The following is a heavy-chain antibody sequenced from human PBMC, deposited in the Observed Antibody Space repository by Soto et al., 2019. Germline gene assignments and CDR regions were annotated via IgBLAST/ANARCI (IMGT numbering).Heavy chain of an antibody. J-gene: IGHJ4*02. CDR3: ARDRAGSSSWYIFDY. Sequence: GASVKVSCKASGYTFSSYAMHWVRQAPGQRLEWMGWINAGNGNTKYSQKFQGRVTITRDTSASTAYMELSSLRSEDTAVYYCARDRAGSSSWYIFDYWGQGTLVTVSS. CDR1: GYTFSSYA. D-gene: IGHD6-13*01. V-gene: IGHV1-3*01. CDR2: INAGNGNT.